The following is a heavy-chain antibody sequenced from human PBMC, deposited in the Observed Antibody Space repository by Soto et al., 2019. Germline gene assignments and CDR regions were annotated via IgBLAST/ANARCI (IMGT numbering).Heavy chain of an antibody. CDR3: ARGKKYSYGYFDY. CDR1: GGSFSGYY. CDR2: INHSGST. D-gene: IGHD5-18*01. Sequence: ETLSLTCAVYGGSFSGYYWSWIRQPPGKGLEWIGEINHSGSTNYNPSLKSRVTISVDTSKNQFSLKLSSVTAADTAVYYCARGKKYSYGYFDYWGQGTLVTVSS. V-gene: IGHV4-34*01. J-gene: IGHJ4*02.